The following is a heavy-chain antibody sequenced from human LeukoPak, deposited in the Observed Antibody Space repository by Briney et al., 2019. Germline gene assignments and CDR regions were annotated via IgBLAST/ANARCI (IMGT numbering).Heavy chain of an antibody. CDR1: GYTFTSYY. D-gene: IGHD6-25*01. V-gene: IGHV1-18*04. CDR3: LAAASSGGY. Sequence: ASVKVSCKASGYTFTSYYMHWVRQAPGQGLEWMGWISAYNGNTNYAQKLQGRVTMTTDTSTSTAYMELRSLRSDDTAVYYCLAAASSGGYWGQGTLVTVSS. CDR2: ISAYNGNT. J-gene: IGHJ4*02.